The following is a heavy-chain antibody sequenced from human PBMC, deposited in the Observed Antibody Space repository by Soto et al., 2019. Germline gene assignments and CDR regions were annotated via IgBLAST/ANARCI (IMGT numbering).Heavy chain of an antibody. D-gene: IGHD6-19*01. CDR2: IYYSGST. CDR1: GGSISSGDYY. CDR3: ARDWARIAVAGYYYYYGMDV. J-gene: IGHJ6*02. Sequence: NPSETLSLTCTVSGGSISSGDYYWSWIRQPPGKGLEWIGYIYYSGSTYYNPSLKSRVTISVDTSKNQFSLKLSSVTAADTAVYYCARDWARIAVAGYYYYYGMDVWGQGTTVTVSS. V-gene: IGHV4-30-4*01.